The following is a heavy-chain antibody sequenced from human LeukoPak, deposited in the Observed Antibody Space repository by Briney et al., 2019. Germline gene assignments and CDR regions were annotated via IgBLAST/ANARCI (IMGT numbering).Heavy chain of an antibody. CDR1: GGSISGYH. Sequence: PSETLSLTCNVSGGSISGYHWSWIRQPPGKGLEWLGYIYYSGSSNYNPSLKSRVTMSADTSKNQFSLKLSSVTAADTAVYYCARVPRSYYYYYYMDVWGKGTTVTVSS. CDR3: ARVPRSYYYYYYMDV. J-gene: IGHJ6*03. CDR2: IYYSGSS. V-gene: IGHV4-59*01.